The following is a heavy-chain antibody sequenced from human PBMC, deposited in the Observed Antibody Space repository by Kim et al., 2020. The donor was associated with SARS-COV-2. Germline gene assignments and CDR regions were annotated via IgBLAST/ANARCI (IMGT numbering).Heavy chain of an antibody. D-gene: IGHD4-17*01. J-gene: IGHJ4*02. V-gene: IGHV3-48*01. CDR1: GFTFSSYS. Sequence: GGSLRLSCAASGFTFSSYSMNWVRHAPGKWLEWVAYISSSSSTIYYADAVKGRFTISRDNAKNSLYMHMNSLRAEEAAVYYCARDYGGNLGYWGQGTLVTVSS. CDR2: ISSSSSTI. CDR3: ARDYGGNLGY.